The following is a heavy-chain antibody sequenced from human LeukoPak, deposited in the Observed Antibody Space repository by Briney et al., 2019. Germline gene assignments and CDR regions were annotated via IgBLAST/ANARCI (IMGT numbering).Heavy chain of an antibody. CDR2: INPNSGGT. CDR3: ARGRDGYNQDAFDI. Sequence: GASVKVSCKASGYTFTGYYMHWVRQAPGQGLEWMGWINPNSGGTNYAQKFQGRVTMTRDTSISTAYMELSRLRSDDTAVYYCARGRDGYNQDAFDIWGQGTMVTVSS. CDR1: GYTFTGYY. J-gene: IGHJ3*02. D-gene: IGHD5-24*01. V-gene: IGHV1-2*02.